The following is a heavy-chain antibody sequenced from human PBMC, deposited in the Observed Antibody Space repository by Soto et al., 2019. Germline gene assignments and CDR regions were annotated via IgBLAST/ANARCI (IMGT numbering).Heavy chain of an antibody. CDR2: IIPIFGTA. V-gene: IGHV1-69*06. J-gene: IGHJ4*02. Sequence: QVQLVQSGAEVKKPGSSVKVSCKASGGTFSSYAISWVRQAPGQGLEWMGGIIPIFGTANYAQKFQGRVTITADKSTSTAYMEVSSLRSEDTAVYYWAGDLDGYGGGGFDYWGQGTLVTVSS. CDR1: GGTFSSYA. D-gene: IGHD5-12*01. CDR3: AGDLDGYGGGGFDY.